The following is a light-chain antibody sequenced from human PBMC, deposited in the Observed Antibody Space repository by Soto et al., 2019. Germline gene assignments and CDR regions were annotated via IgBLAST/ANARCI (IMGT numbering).Light chain of an antibody. V-gene: IGKV3-20*01. CDR3: QQYGTLPRT. Sequence: LPPAPFSLRMPQAERATLSCRASQSVSSNYLAWYQQIPGQAPRLLIHGASSRATGIPDRFSGSGSGTDFTLTITRLEPEDSAMYYCQQYGTLPRTFGQGTKVDI. CDR2: GAS. CDR1: QSVSSNY. J-gene: IGKJ1*01.